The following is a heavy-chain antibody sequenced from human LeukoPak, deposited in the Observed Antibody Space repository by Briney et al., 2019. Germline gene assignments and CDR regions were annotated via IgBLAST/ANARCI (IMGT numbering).Heavy chain of an antibody. D-gene: IGHD2-2*02. CDR2: IRSKAYGGTT. J-gene: IGHJ6*02. CDR1: GFTFGDYV. Sequence: GGSLRLSCTASGFTFGDYVMSWVRPAPGKGLEGVGFIRSKAYGGTTEYAASVKGRFTISRDDSKSIAYLQMNSLKTEDTAVYYCSVDCSSTSCYTMEPYYYYGMDVWGQGTTVTVSS. V-gene: IGHV3-49*04. CDR3: SVDCSSTSCYTMEPYYYYGMDV.